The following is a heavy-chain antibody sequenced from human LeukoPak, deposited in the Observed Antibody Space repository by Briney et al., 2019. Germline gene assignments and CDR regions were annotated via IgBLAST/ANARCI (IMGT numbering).Heavy chain of an antibody. Sequence: SETLSLTCAVYGGSFSSYYWSWIRLPPGKGLEWIGEINHSGSTNYNPSLKSRVTISVDTSKNQFSLKLSSVTAADTAVYYCARGRFERGRITIVRGVNPAPQRNNWFDPWGQGTLVTVSS. CDR3: ARGRFERGRITIVRGVNPAPQRNNWFDP. CDR2: INHSGST. CDR1: GGSFSSYY. V-gene: IGHV4-34*01. D-gene: IGHD3-10*01. J-gene: IGHJ5*02.